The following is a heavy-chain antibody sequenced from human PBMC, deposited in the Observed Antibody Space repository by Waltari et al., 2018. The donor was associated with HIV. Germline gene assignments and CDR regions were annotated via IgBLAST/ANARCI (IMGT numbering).Heavy chain of an antibody. D-gene: IGHD4-17*01. CDR3: ARDDYGNP. V-gene: IGHV4-39*07. CDR2: SSYTGSA. Sequence: QLQLQESGPGLVKPSETLSLTCTVSGVSISSTSYFWGWIRQPPGKGLEWIGSSSYTGSAYYNPSLKSRVTISVDTSKNQFSLKLSSVTAADTAVYYCARDDYGNPWGQGTLVTVSS. J-gene: IGHJ5*02. CDR1: GVSISSTSYF.